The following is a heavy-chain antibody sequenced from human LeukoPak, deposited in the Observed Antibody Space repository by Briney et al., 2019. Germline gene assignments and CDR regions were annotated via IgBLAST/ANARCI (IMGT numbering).Heavy chain of an antibody. CDR3: ARPYCVSTSCPFDY. V-gene: IGHV4-39*01. D-gene: IGHD2-2*01. CDR1: GGSIRDSSYY. Sequence: PSETLSLTCSVSGGSIRDSSYYWGWIRQPPGMGLEWIGSIYYSGSTYYNPSLKSRVTISVDTSKNQLSLKLNSVTAADTAVYYCARPYCVSTSCPFDYWGQGTLVTVSS. J-gene: IGHJ4*02. CDR2: IYYSGST.